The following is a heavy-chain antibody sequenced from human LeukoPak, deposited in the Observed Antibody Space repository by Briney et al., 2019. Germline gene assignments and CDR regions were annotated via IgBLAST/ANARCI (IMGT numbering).Heavy chain of an antibody. Sequence: PGGSLRLSCAASGFTFSSYEMNWVRQAPGKGLEWVSYISSGSIRYYADSVKGRFTISRDNAKNSLYLQMSSLRAEDTAVYYCASLPDTPMEDFDYWGQGTLVTVSS. V-gene: IGHV3-48*03. CDR1: GFTFSSYE. D-gene: IGHD5-18*01. J-gene: IGHJ4*02. CDR2: ISSGSIR. CDR3: ASLPDTPMEDFDY.